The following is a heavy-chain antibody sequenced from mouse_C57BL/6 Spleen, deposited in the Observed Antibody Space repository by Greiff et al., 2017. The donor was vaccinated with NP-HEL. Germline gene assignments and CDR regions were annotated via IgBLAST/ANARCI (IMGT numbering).Heavy chain of an antibody. D-gene: IGHD2-5*01. Sequence: QVQLQQSGAELVRPGASVTLSCKASGYTFTDYEMHWVKQTPVHGLEWIGAIAPETGGTAYNQKFKGKAILTADKSSSTAYMELRSLTSEDSAVYYCTRFYSNFYAMDYWGQGTSVTVSS. V-gene: IGHV1-15*01. J-gene: IGHJ4*01. CDR3: TRFYSNFYAMDY. CDR2: IAPETGGT. CDR1: GYTFTDYE.